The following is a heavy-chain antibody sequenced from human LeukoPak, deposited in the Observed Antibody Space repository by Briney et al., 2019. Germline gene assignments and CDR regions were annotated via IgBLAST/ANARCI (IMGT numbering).Heavy chain of an antibody. D-gene: IGHD3-3*01. CDR3: AADHFTYYDFWSGFQNTY. CDR2: ISGSGGST. V-gene: IGHV3-23*01. J-gene: IGHJ4*02. Sequence: GSLRLSCAASGFTFSSYAMSWVRQAPGKGLEWVPAISGSGGSTYYADSVKGRFTISRDNSKNTLYLQMNSLRAEDTAVYYCAADHFTYYDFWSGFQNTYWGQGTLVTVSS. CDR1: GFTFSSYA.